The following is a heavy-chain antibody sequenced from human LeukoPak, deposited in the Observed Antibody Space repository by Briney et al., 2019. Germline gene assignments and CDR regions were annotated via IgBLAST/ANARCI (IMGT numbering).Heavy chain of an antibody. CDR2: IWYDGSNK. V-gene: IGHV3-33*01. J-gene: IGHJ5*02. CDR3: ARDLQLPRFLEWLDA. D-gene: IGHD3-3*01. CDR1: GFTFSSYG. Sequence: GGSLRLSCAASGFTFSSYGMHWVRQAPGKGLEWVAVIWYDGSNKYYADSVKGRFTISRDNSKNTLYLQMNSLSAEDTAVYYCARDLQLPRFLEWLDAWGQGTLVTVSS.